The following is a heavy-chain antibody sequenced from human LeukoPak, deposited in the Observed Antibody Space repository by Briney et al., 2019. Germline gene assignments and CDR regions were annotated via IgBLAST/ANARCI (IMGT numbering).Heavy chain of an antibody. J-gene: IGHJ4*02. CDR3: ARNLNYGDYAWGY. V-gene: IGHV4-34*01. D-gene: IGHD4-17*01. Sequence: SETLSLTCAVYGGSFSGYYWSWIRQPPGKGLEWIGEINHSGSTNYNPSLKSRVTISVDTSKNQFSLKLSSVTAADTAVYYCARNLNYGDYAWGYWGQGTLVTVSS. CDR2: INHSGST. CDR1: GGSFSGYY.